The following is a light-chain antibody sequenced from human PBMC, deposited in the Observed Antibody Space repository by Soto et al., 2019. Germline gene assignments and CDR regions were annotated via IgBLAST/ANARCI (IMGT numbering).Light chain of an antibody. CDR1: QSVSSY. Sequence: EIVLTQSPGTLSLSPGERATLSCRASQSVSSYLAWYQQKPGQAPRLLIYGASSRATGIPDRFSGSGSGTDFTLTISRLEPEDFVVYYCQQYGNSPYTFGQGTKVDI. CDR2: GAS. J-gene: IGKJ2*01. V-gene: IGKV3-20*01. CDR3: QQYGNSPYT.